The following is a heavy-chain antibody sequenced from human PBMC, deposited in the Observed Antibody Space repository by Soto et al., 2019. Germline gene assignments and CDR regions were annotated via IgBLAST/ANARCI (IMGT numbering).Heavy chain of an antibody. J-gene: IGHJ4*02. CDR1: GFTFSSYS. D-gene: IGHD6-13*01. CDR3: ARERGGIAAAGTRYHFDY. CDR2: ISSSSSYI. Sequence: PGGSLRLSCAASGFTFSSYSMNWVRQAPGKGLEWVSSISSSSSYIYYADSVKGRFTISRDNAKNSLYLQMNSLRAEDTAVYYCARERGGIAAAGTRYHFDYWGQGTLVTVSS. V-gene: IGHV3-21*01.